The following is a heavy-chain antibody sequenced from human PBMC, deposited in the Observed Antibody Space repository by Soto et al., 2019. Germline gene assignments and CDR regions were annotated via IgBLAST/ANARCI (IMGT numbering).Heavy chain of an antibody. CDR2: ISYDGSNK. CDR1: GFTFSSYG. J-gene: IGHJ5*02. V-gene: IGHV3-30*18. D-gene: IGHD2-15*01. Sequence: GGSLRLSCAASGFTFSSYGMHWVRQAPGKGLEWVAVISYDGSNKYYADSVKGRFTISRDNSKNTLYLQMNSLRAEDTAVYYCAKVRTPYLGVVVAANWFDPWGQGTLVTVSS. CDR3: AKVRTPYLGVVVAANWFDP.